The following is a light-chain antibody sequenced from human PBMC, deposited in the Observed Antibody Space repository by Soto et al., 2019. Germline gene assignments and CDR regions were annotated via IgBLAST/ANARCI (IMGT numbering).Light chain of an antibody. J-gene: IGKJ1*01. CDR1: QGISSS. CDR2: AAS. Sequence: SKFAASPSFLTLSVGDIVTITCRASQGISSSLAGYQQKPGKAPKLLIYAASTLQSGVPSRFSGSGSGTDFTLTISSLEPEDFAVFYCQQSGCSAWTFGQGTKVDIK. CDR3: QQSGCSAWT. V-gene: IGKV1-9*01.